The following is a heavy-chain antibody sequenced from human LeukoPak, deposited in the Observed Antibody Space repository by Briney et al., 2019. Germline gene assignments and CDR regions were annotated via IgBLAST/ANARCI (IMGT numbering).Heavy chain of an antibody. V-gene: IGHV3-30*02. J-gene: IGHJ5*02. CDR3: AKDLTGGSTRVVPAANPFDP. CDR2: IRYDGSNK. Sequence: PGGSLRLSCAASGFTFSSYGMHWVRQAPGKGLEWVAFIRYDGSNKYYADSVKGRFTISRDNSKNTLYLQMNSLIVEDTAVYYCAKDLTGGSTRVVPAANPFDPWGQGTLVTVSS. D-gene: IGHD2-2*01. CDR1: GFTFSSYG.